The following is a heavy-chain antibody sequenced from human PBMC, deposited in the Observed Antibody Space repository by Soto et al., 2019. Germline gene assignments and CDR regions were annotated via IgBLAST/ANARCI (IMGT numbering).Heavy chain of an antibody. V-gene: IGHV3-21*01. CDR2: ISSSSNYI. J-gene: IGHJ4*02. CDR3: ARDERSVAVAPFFDY. Sequence: EVQLVESGGGLVRPGGSLRLSCAASGFSFSIYNMGWVRQAPGKGLEWVSFISSSSNYIYYADSVKGRFTISRDNAKNSLFLQMNNLRAEDTAVYFCARDERSVAVAPFFDYWGQGTQVTVSS. D-gene: IGHD6-19*01. CDR1: GFSFSIYN.